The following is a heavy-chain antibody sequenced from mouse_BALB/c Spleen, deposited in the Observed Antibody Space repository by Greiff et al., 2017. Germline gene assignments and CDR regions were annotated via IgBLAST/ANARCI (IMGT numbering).Heavy chain of an antibody. D-gene: IGHD4-1*01. CDR2: IDPSDSDT. V-gene: IGHV1S127*01. CDR3: ASKANWGARDY. CDR1: GYSFTSYW. J-gene: IGHJ4*01. Sequence: QVQLQQSGPQLVRPGASVKISCKASGYSFTSYWMHWVKQRPGQGLEWIGMIDPSDSDTRLNQKFKDKATLTVDKSSSTAYMQLSSPTSVDSAVFYGASKANWGARDYWGQGTSVTVSS.